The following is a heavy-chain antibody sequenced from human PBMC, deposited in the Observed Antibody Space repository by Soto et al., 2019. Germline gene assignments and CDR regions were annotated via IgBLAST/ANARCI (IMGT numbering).Heavy chain of an antibody. CDR3: ARGKNSEDIVVVPAAISWFDP. CDR2: INHSGST. Sequence: SETLSLTCAVYGGSFSGYYWSWIRQPPGKGLEWIGEINHSGSTNYNPSLKSRVTISVDTSKNQFSLKLSSVTAADTAVYYCARGKNSEDIVVVPAAISWFDPWGQGTLVTVSS. J-gene: IGHJ5*02. D-gene: IGHD2-2*01. CDR1: GGSFSGYY. V-gene: IGHV4-34*01.